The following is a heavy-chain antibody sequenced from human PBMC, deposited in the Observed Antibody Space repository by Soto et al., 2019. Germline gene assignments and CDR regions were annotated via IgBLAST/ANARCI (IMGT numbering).Heavy chain of an antibody. CDR3: ARQTGYSSSWLTDYYYYYGMDV. J-gene: IGHJ6*02. CDR1: GYSFTSYW. D-gene: IGHD6-13*01. V-gene: IGHV5-10-1*01. CDR2: IDPSDSYT. Sequence: RGESLKISCKGSGYSFTSYWISWVRQMPGKGLEWMGRIDPSDSYTNYSPSFQGHVTISADKSISTAYLQWSSLKASDTAMYYCARQTGYSSSWLTDYYYYYGMDVWGQGTTVTVSS.